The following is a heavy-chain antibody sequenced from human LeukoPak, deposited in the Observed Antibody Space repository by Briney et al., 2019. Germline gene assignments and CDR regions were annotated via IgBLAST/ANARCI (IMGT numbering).Heavy chain of an antibody. CDR3: ARASWGYDFDS. J-gene: IGHJ4*02. D-gene: IGHD7-27*01. CDR1: GFNVSHYY. CDR2: IYSNNTT. V-gene: IGHV3-53*01. Sequence: GGSLRLSCAVSGFNVSHYYMSWVRQAPGKGLEWVSVIYSNNTTYYADAVKGRFTISGGNSNSTLYLQMNNLRVDDTAVYYCARASWGYDFDSWGLGTLVAVSS.